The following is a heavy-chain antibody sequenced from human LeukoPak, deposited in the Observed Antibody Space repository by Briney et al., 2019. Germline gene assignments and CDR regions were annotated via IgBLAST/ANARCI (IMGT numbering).Heavy chain of an antibody. CDR1: GFTFSVSV. V-gene: IGHV3-23*01. D-gene: IGHD6-13*01. Sequence: PGGSLRLSCAASGFTFSVSVMNWVRQAPGKGLEWVSGINSNGGNTYYADSVKGRFAISRDNQKNTLHLQLNSLRAEDTATCYCAKEGGYSSTWYWGQGTLVTVSS. J-gene: IGHJ4*02. CDR3: AKEGGYSSTWY. CDR2: INSNGGNT.